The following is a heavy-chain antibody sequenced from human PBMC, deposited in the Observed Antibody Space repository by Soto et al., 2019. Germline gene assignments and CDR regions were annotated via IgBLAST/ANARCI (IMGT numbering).Heavy chain of an antibody. CDR1: GGSISSGGYS. CDR3: ARVPGR. J-gene: IGHJ4*02. CDR2: IYHSGST. V-gene: IGHV4-30-2*01. Sequence: QLQLQESGSGLVKPSQTLSLTCAVSGGSISSGGYSWSWIRQPPGKGLELIGYIYHSGSTYYNPALKNPVTRSADRSKNQCALKLSSVAAADTGVLSRARVPGRWGQGTLVTVSS.